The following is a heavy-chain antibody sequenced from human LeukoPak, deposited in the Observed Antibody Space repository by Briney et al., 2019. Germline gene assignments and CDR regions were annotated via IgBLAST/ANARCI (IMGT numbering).Heavy chain of an antibody. V-gene: IGHV1-46*01. CDR2: INPSGGST. D-gene: IGHD4-17*01. Sequence: ASVKVSCKASGYTFTSYGISWVRQAPGQGLEWMGIINPSGGSTSYAQKFQGRVTMTRDTSTSTVYMELSSLRSEDTAVYYCARRLGDGDYVYYFDYWGQGTLVTVSS. CDR3: ARRLGDGDYVYYFDY. CDR1: GYTFTSYG. J-gene: IGHJ4*02.